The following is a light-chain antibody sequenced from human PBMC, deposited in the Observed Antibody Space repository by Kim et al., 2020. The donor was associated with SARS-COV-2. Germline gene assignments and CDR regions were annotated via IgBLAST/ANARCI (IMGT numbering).Light chain of an antibody. CDR3: ATWDDSLSGWV. J-gene: IGLJ3*02. Sequence: GQRVPNSCSGSSSNIGGNDVPWFQQLPGTAPIVLIHRNGQRPAGVPDRFSGYKSGTSASLAISGLRSEEEADYYCATWDDSLSGWVFGGGTQLTVL. CDR1: SSNIGGND. V-gene: IGLV1-47*01. CDR2: RNG.